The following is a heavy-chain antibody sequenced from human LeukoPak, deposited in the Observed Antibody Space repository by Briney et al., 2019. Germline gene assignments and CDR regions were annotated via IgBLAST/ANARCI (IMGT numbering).Heavy chain of an antibody. D-gene: IGHD1-26*01. CDR3: ARGRVGATLFDY. CDR1: GGSFSGYY. V-gene: IGHV4-34*01. CDR2: INYSGST. Sequence: SETLSLTCAVYGGSFSGYYWSWIRQPPGKGLEWIGEINYSGSTNYNPSLKSRVTISVDTSKNQFSLKLSSVTAADTAVYYCARGRVGATLFDYWGQGTLVTVSS. J-gene: IGHJ4*02.